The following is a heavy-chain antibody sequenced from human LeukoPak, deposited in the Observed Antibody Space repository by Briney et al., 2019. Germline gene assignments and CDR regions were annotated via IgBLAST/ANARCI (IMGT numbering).Heavy chain of an antibody. Sequence: GGSLRLSCAASGFTFSSYGMHWVRQAPGKGLEWVAVIWYDGSNKYYADSVKGRFTISRDNSKNTLYLQMNSLRAEDTAVYYCAKSPAEGGATISYFDYWGQGTLVTVPS. J-gene: IGHJ4*02. CDR1: GFTFSSYG. V-gene: IGHV3-33*06. CDR2: IWYDGSNK. D-gene: IGHD5-12*01. CDR3: AKSPAEGGATISYFDY.